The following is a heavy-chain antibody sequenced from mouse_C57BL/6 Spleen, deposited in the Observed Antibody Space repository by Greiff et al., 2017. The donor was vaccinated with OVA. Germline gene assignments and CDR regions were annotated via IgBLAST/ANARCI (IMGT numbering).Heavy chain of an antibody. CDR1: GYTFTSYG. V-gene: IGHV1-81*01. CDR2: IYPRSGHT. D-gene: IGHD1-1*01. J-gene: IGHJ3*01. CDR3: ATRYDWFAY. Sequence: QVQLQQSGAELARPGASVKLSCKASGYTFTSYGISWVKQRTGQGLEWIGEIYPRSGHTYYNEKFKGKATLTADKSSSTAYMELRSLASEDSAVYFCATRYDWFAYWGQGTLVTVSA.